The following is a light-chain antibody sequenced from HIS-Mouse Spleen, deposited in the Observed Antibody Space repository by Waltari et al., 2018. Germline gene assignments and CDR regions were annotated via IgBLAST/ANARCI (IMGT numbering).Light chain of an antibody. Sequence: SYELTQPPSVSVSPGQTASITCSGDKLGDKYACWYQQKPGQSPVLVNYQDSKRPSGVPERFSGSNSWNTATLTISGTQAMDEADYYCQAWDSSYSVFGGGTKLTVL. CDR2: QDS. CDR1: KLGDKY. J-gene: IGLJ2*01. CDR3: QAWDSSYSV. V-gene: IGLV3-1*01.